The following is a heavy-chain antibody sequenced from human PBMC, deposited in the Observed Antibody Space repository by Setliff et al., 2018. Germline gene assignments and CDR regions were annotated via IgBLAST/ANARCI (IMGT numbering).Heavy chain of an antibody. D-gene: IGHD1-26*01. CDR3: ARGPRYSGSYYVNY. Sequence: SETLALTCAVYGGSFSGYYWTWIRQPPGKGLEWIGEINHSGSSNYNPSPKSRVTISVDTPKNQFSLNLSSVTAADTAVYYCARGPRYSGSYYVNYWGQGTLVTVSS. CDR2: INHSGSS. V-gene: IGHV4-34*01. CDR1: GGSFSGYY. J-gene: IGHJ4*02.